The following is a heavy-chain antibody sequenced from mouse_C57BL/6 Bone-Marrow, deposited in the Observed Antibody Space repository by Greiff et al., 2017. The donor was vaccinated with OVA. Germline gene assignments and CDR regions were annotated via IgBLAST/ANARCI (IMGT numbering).Heavy chain of an antibody. Sequence: VQLQQPGAELVMPGASVKLSCKASGYTFTSYWMHWVKQRPGQGLEWIGEIDPSDSYTNYNQKFKGKSTLTVDKSSSTAYMQLSSLTSEDSAVYYCARRGGPNYYAMDYWGQGTSVTVSS. CDR2: IDPSDSYT. CDR1: GYTFTSYW. V-gene: IGHV1-69*01. J-gene: IGHJ4*01. CDR3: ARRGGPNYYAMDY.